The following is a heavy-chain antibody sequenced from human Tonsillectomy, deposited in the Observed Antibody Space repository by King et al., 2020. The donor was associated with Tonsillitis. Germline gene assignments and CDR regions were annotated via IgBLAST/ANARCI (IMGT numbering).Heavy chain of an antibody. Sequence: VQLLESGGGLVQPGGSLRLSCAASGFSFSSYALNWVRQAPGKGLESVSTISGSGDSTFYADSVRGRFTISRDNSKNTLYLQMNSLRVEDTAFYYCAKGTSVVASWAYYYMDVWGKGPTVTVSS. CDR1: GFSFSSYA. CDR3: AKGTSVVASWAYYYMDV. D-gene: IGHD4-23*01. V-gene: IGHV3-23*01. CDR2: ISGSGDST. J-gene: IGHJ6*03.